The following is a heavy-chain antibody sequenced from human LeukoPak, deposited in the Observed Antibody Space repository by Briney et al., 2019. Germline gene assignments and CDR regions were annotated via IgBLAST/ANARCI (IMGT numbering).Heavy chain of an antibody. CDR2: IYHSGST. D-gene: IGHD3-22*01. J-gene: IGHJ4*02. CDR1: GGSISSSNW. Sequence: SETLSLTCAVSGGSISSSNWWSWVRQPPGKGLEWIGGIYHSGSTNYNPSLKSRVTISVDKSKNQFSLKLSSVTAADTAVYYCARNYYDSSGYLRPFDYWGQGTLVTVSS. V-gene: IGHV4-4*02. CDR3: ARNYYDSSGYLRPFDY.